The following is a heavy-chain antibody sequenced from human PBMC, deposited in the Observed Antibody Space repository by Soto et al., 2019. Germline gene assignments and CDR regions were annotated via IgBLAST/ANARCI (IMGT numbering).Heavy chain of an antibody. J-gene: IGHJ6*02. CDR3: ARVVTHYYYYGMDV. V-gene: IGHV1-2*02. Sequence: ASVKVSCKASGYTFTGYYMHWVRQAPGQGLEWMGWINPNSVGTNYAQKFQGRVTMTRDTSISTAYMELSRLRSDDTAVYYCARVVTHYYYYGMDVWGQGTTVTVSS. CDR1: GYTFTGYY. CDR2: INPNSVGT. D-gene: IGHD4-4*01.